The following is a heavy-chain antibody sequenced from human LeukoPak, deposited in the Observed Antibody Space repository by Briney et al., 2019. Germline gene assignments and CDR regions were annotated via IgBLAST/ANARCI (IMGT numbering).Heavy chain of an antibody. V-gene: IGHV1-2*02. J-gene: IGHJ4*02. D-gene: IGHD6-13*01. Sequence: GASVKVSCKASEYTFTGYYMHWVRQAPGQGLEWMGWINPNSGGTNYAQKFQGRVTMTRDTSISTAYVELSRLRSDDTAVYYCAGDPGYSSSWYFDYWGQGTLVTVSS. CDR1: EYTFTGYY. CDR2: INPNSGGT. CDR3: AGDPGYSSSWYFDY.